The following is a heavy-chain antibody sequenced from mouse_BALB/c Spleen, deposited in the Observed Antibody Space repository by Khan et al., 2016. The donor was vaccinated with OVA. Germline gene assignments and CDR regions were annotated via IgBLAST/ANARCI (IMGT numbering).Heavy chain of an antibody. V-gene: IGHV3-2*02. CDR2: INYSGNT. Sequence: QLEESGPGLVKPSQSLSLTCTVTGYSITSEYAWNWIRQFPGNKLEWMGYINYSGNTRFNPSLKSRTSITRDTSKNQFFLQLNSVTTEDTATYYCARKDYYDYDPFPYWGQGTLVTVGA. CDR3: ARKDYYDYDPFPY. D-gene: IGHD2-4*01. CDR1: GYSITSEYA. J-gene: IGHJ3*01.